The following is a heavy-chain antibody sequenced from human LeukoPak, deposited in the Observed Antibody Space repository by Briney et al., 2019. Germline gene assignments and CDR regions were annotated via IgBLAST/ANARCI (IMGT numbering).Heavy chain of an antibody. V-gene: IGHV4-4*02. CDR3: ARETVTIRHSYGMDV. J-gene: IGHJ6*02. CDR2: VHPSEGT. D-gene: IGHD3-3*01. CDR1: GGSVSHSNW. Sequence: SETLSLTCAVSGGSVSHSNWWTWVRQSPGKGLEWIGEVHPSEGTNYNPSLKSRVTISLDKSKNQFSLELNSVTAADTAVYYCARETVTIRHSYGMDVWGQGTTVTVSS.